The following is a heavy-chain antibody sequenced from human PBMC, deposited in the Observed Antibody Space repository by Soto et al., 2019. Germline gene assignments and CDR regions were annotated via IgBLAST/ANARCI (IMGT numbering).Heavy chain of an antibody. Sequence: QVQLQESGPGLVKPSETLSLTCTVSGDSFKSGSYSWSWIRQPPGKGLEWIGYVYHTGRTSYNPSLKSRVSISMDTSKNQFSLNLGSVTAADTAVYFCARDFAYFDSWGQGTLVTVSS. J-gene: IGHJ4*02. CDR1: GDSFKSGSYS. CDR2: VYHTGRT. D-gene: IGHD3-3*01. CDR3: ARDFAYFDS. V-gene: IGHV4-61*01.